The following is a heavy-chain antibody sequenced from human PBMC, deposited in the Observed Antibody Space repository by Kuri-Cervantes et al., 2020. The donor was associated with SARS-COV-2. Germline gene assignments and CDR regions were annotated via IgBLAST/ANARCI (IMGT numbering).Heavy chain of an antibody. CDR2: IYPVDADT. CDR1: GYSFTTYW. V-gene: IGHV5-51*01. D-gene: IGHD2-15*01. Sequence: GGSLRLSCKGSGYSFTTYWITWSGQMPGKCLELMGFIYPVDADTRYSPSFQGQVTISADKSISTAYLQWSSLNASDTAMYYCERRGGSRRNFDYLGQRTLVTVSS. J-gene: IGHJ4*02. CDR3: ERRGGSRRNFDY.